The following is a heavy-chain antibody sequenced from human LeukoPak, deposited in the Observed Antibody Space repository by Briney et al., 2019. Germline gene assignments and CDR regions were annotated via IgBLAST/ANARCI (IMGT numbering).Heavy chain of an antibody. D-gene: IGHD1-26*01. CDR2: INPNSGGT. CDR3: ARSEWELLMLDY. Sequence: ASVKVSCKASGYTFTGYYMHWVRQAPGQGLEWMGRINPNSGGTNYAQKFQGRVTMTTDTSTSTAYMELRSLRSDDTAVYYCARSEWELLMLDYWGQGTLVTVSS. J-gene: IGHJ4*02. V-gene: IGHV1-2*06. CDR1: GYTFTGYY.